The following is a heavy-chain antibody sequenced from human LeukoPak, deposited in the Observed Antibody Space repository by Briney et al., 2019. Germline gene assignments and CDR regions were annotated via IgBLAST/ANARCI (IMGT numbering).Heavy chain of an antibody. CDR1: GASISRDYYS. V-gene: IGHV4-30-4*01. CDR2: IYYSGST. J-gene: IGHJ4*02. Sequence: SETLSLTCTVSGASISRDYYSWSWIRQPPGKGLEWIGYIYYSGSTSYNPSLKSRLTISIDTSKNQFSLKLSSVTAADTAVYYCAIKRGQGSDYWGQGTLVTVSS. CDR3: AIKRGQGSDY. D-gene: IGHD3-16*01.